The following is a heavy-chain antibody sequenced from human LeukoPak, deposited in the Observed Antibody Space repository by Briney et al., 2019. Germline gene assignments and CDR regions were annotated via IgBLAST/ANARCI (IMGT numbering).Heavy chain of an antibody. CDR1: GFTFSSYG. V-gene: IGHV3-23*01. Sequence: SGGSLRLSCAASGFTFSSYGMSWVRQAPGKGLEWVSAISGSGGSTYYADSVKGRFTISRDNSKNTLYLQMNSLRAEDTAVYYCAKDRGAMATFDYWGQGTLVTVSS. D-gene: IGHD3-10*01. CDR2: ISGSGGST. J-gene: IGHJ4*02. CDR3: AKDRGAMATFDY.